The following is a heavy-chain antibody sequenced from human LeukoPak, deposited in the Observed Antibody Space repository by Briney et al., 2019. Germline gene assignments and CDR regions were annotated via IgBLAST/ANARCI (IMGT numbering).Heavy chain of an antibody. D-gene: IGHD2-15*01. Sequence: GGSLRLSCAASGFTFDDYAMHWVRQAPGKGLEWVSGISWNSGSIDYEDSVKGRFTISRDNAKKSLYLQMNSLRAEDMALYYCAKDCSGLRDAFDIWGPGTMVTVSS. CDR1: GFTFDDYA. CDR2: ISWNSGSI. CDR3: AKDCSGLRDAFDI. V-gene: IGHV3-9*03. J-gene: IGHJ3*02.